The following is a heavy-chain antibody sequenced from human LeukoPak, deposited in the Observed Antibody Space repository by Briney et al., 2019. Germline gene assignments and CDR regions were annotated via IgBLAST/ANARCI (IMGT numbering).Heavy chain of an antibody. CDR1: GFNFSATY. J-gene: IGHJ2*01. D-gene: IGHD2-8*01. Sequence: GGSLRLSCAASGFNFSATYMTWIRQAPGKGLEWVSYISNRGIIINYADSVKGRFTISRDNAKNSLYLQMNSLRAEDTAVYYCARDTYCTNGVCYMRYFDLWGRGTLVTVSS. V-gene: IGHV3-11*04. CDR2: ISNRGIII. CDR3: ARDTYCTNGVCYMRYFDL.